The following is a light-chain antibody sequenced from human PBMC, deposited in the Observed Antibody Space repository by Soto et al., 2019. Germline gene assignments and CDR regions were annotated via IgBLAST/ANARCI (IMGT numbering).Light chain of an antibody. CDR3: QQYYTYPLT. CDR2: DAS. J-gene: IGKJ4*01. V-gene: IGKV1-33*01. Sequence: DIQMTQSPSSLSASVGDRVTITCQASQDISNYLNWYQQKAGKAPKLLIYDASNLETGVPSRFSGSGSGTDFTLTISCLQSEDFATYYCQQYYTYPLTFGGGTKVDIK. CDR1: QDISNY.